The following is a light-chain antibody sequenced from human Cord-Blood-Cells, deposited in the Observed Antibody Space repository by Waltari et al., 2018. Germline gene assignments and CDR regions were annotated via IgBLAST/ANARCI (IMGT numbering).Light chain of an antibody. V-gene: IGLV1-47*01. Sequence: QSVLTQPPSASGTPGPRLTISCSGTSPNTGSNYANWYQQLPGTAPKLLIYRNNQRPSGVPVRFSGSKSGTSASLAISGLRSEDEADYYCAAWDDSLSGPVFGGGTKLTVL. J-gene: IGLJ3*02. CDR1: SPNTGSNY. CDR2: RNN. CDR3: AAWDDSLSGPV.